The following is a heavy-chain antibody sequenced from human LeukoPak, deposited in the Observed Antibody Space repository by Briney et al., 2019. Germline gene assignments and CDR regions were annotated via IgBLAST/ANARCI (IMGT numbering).Heavy chain of an antibody. CDR1: GFTFSSYA. J-gene: IGHJ4*02. Sequence: GGSLRLSCAASGFTFSSYAMSWVRQAPGKGLEWASAISGSGGSTYYADSVKGRFTISRDNSKNTLYLQMNSLRAEDTAVYYCAKDNAPARSFDYWGQGTLVTVSS. CDR2: ISGSGGST. D-gene: IGHD2-2*01. CDR3: AKDNAPARSFDY. V-gene: IGHV3-23*01.